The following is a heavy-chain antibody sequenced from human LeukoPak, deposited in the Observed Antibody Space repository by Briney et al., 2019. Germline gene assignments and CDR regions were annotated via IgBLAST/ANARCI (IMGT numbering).Heavy chain of an antibody. CDR1: GFTFSSYS. V-gene: IGHV3-48*01. D-gene: IGHD3-10*01. Sequence: GGSLRLSCAASGFTFSSYSMNWVRQAPGKGLEWVSYISSSSSTIYYADSVEGRFTISRDNAKNSLYLQMNSLRAEDTAVYYCARGWRYYDWGQGTLVTVSS. CDR2: ISSSSSTI. CDR3: ARGWRYYD. J-gene: IGHJ4*02.